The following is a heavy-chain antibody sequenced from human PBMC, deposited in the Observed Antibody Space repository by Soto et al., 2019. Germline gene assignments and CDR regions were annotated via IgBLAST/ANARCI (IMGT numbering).Heavy chain of an antibody. J-gene: IGHJ5*02. D-gene: IGHD3-10*01. CDR2: ISDSGGNT. CDR3: SKWSGGGDA. Sequence: EVQLTESGGGLVQPGGSLRLSCAASGFTFSSYSMTWVRQAPGKGLEWVSGISDSGGNTWYADSVKGRFTIPRDNSKNTLFLQMNSLRAEDTSVYFCSKWSGGGDAWGQGTLVTVSS. CDR1: GFTFSSYS. V-gene: IGHV3-23*01.